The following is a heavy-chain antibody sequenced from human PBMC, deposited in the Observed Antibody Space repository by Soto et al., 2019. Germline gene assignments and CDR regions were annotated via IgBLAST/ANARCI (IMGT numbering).Heavy chain of an antibody. Sequence: ASVKVSCKASGYTFTGHYIHWVRQAPEQGPEWMGEIGPESGATRYARKFQGRVTMTRDMSITTVYMELNNLSPDDTAVYYCGRGRSGQIVVFYWGQGTPVTVSS. D-gene: IGHD1-26*01. CDR1: GYTFTGHY. CDR3: GRGRSGQIVVFY. J-gene: IGHJ4*02. V-gene: IGHV1-2*02. CDR2: IGPESGAT.